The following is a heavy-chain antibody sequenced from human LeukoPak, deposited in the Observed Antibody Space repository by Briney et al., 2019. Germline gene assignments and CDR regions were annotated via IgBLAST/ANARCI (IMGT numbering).Heavy chain of an antibody. D-gene: IGHD3-10*01. CDR2: INHSGST. CDR1: GGSFRGYY. V-gene: IGHV4-34*01. J-gene: IGHJ4*02. CDR3: ARAVRWKGGMVRGAFDY. Sequence: SETLSLTCAVYGGSFRGYYWSGIRQPPPKELDGMGEINHSGSTNYNPSLKSRVTISVDTSKNQFSLKLSSVTAADTAVYYCARAVRWKGGMVRGAFDYWGQGTLVTVSS.